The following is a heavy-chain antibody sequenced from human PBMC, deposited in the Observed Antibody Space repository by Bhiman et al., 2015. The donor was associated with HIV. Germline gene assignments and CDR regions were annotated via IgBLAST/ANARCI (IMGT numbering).Heavy chain of an antibody. D-gene: IGHD2-2*01. CDR2: INEDGSDK. V-gene: IGHV3-7*04. CDR3: ARALWQYPLIY. J-gene: IGHJ4*02. Sequence: EVDLVESGGGLVQPGGSLRLSCEVSGFTFSTYWMTWVRQAPGKGLEWVASINEDGSDKNYVDSVKGRFTISRDNARNSVYLEMSSLRADDTAVYYCARALWQYPLIYWGQGTLVTVSS. CDR1: GFTFSTYW.